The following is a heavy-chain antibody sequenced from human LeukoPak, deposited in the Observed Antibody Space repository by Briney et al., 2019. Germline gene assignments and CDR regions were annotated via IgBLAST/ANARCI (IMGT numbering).Heavy chain of an antibody. V-gene: IGHV3-23*01. J-gene: IGHJ4*02. Sequence: GGSLRLSCAASGFTFSSYWMHWVRQAPGKGLEWVSAISGSGGSTYYADSVKGRFTISRDNSKNTLYLQMNSLRAEDTAVYYCAKQPTKYDSSGYYYGYFDYWGQGTLVTVSS. D-gene: IGHD3-22*01. CDR2: ISGSGGST. CDR3: AKQPTKYDSSGYYYGYFDY. CDR1: GFTFSSYW.